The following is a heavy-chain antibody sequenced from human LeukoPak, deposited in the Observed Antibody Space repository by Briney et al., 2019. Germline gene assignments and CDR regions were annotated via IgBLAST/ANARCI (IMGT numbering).Heavy chain of an antibody. CDR1: GFTFSSYA. V-gene: IGHV3-23*01. Sequence: GGSLRLSCAASGFTFSSYAMSWVRQAPGKGLEWVSSISGSGGSTYYADSVKGRFTISRDNSKNTLYLQLNSLRVEDTAVYYCAKDSSADDSSGYSYYFDYWGQGTLVTVSS. CDR2: ISGSGGST. J-gene: IGHJ4*02. D-gene: IGHD3-22*01. CDR3: AKDSSADDSSGYSYYFDY.